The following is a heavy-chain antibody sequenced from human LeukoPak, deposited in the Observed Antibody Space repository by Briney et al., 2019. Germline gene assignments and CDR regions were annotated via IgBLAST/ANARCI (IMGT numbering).Heavy chain of an antibody. D-gene: IGHD3-22*01. CDR1: GYSINSDYY. Sequence: SETLSLTCAVSGYSINSDYYWGWIRQSPDKGLEWIGIIYHSGSTYYNPSLKSRFTISVDTSKNQFSLKVTSVTAADTAVYYCARFYYYDTTGYPYYYMDVWGKGTTVTVSS. CDR2: IYHSGST. CDR3: ARFYYYDTTGYPYYYMDV. V-gene: IGHV4-38-2*01. J-gene: IGHJ6*03.